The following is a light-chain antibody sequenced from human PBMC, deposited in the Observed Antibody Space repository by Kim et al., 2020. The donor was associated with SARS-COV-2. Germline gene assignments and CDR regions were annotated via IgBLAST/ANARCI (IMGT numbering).Light chain of an antibody. Sequence: EIVLTQSPATLSVSPGERATLSCRASQSLSSNLAWYQQKPGQAPRLLIYGASTRATGIPARFSGSGSGTDFTPTISSLQSEDFAVYYYQQYNNWPPFTFRPGTKVDIK. CDR2: GAS. J-gene: IGKJ3*01. CDR1: QSLSSN. V-gene: IGKV3-15*01. CDR3: QQYNNWPPFT.